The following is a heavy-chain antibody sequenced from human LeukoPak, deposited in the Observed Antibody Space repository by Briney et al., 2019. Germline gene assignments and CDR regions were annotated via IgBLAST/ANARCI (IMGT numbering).Heavy chain of an antibody. CDR3: AMGGLLRGAFDI. D-gene: IGHD1-26*01. J-gene: IGHJ3*02. V-gene: IGHV3-23*01. Sequence: GGSLRLSCAASGFTFGSYAMSWVRQAPGEGLEWVSAISGSGGSTYYADSVKGRFTISRDNSKNTLYLQMNSLRAEDTAVYYCAMGGLLRGAFDIWGQGTMVTVSS. CDR1: GFTFGSYA. CDR2: ISGSGGST.